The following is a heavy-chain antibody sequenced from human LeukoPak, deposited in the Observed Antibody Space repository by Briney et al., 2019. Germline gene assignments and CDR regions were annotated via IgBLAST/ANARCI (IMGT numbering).Heavy chain of an antibody. Sequence: ASVKVSCKASGYTFTGYYMHWVRQAPGQGPEWMGWINPNSGGTNYAQKFQGTVTMTRDTSISTAYMELSRLRSDDTAVYFCGRVSGAGTVIDYWGQGTLVTVSS. CDR1: GYTFTGYY. D-gene: IGHD6-13*01. V-gene: IGHV1-2*02. CDR3: GRVSGAGTVIDY. J-gene: IGHJ4*02. CDR2: INPNSGGT.